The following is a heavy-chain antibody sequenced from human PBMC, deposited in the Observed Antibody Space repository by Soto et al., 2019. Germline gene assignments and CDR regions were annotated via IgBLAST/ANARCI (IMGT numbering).Heavy chain of an antibody. CDR2: ISSSSSYI. D-gene: IGHD1-1*01. CDR3: ARQTTRDYYYGMDV. V-gene: IGHV3-21*04. CDR1: GFTFSSYS. J-gene: IGHJ6*02. Sequence: VGSLRLSCAASGFTFSSYSMNWVRQAPGKGLEWVSSISSSSSYIYYADSVKGRFTISRDNAKNSLYLQMNSLRAEDTAVYYCARQTTRDYYYGMDVWGQGTTVTVSS.